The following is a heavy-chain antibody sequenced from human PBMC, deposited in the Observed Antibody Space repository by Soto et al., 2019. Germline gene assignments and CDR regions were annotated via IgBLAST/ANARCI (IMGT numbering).Heavy chain of an antibody. CDR3: YRDIXVVPAATESLAAAGFDY. CDR2: IDPSDSYT. Sequence: PGESLKISCKGSGYSFTIYWISWVRQMPGKGLEWMGRIDPSDSYTNYSPSFQGHVTISADKSISTAYLQWSSLKASDTAMYYCYRDIXVVPAATESLAAAGFDYWGQGTLVTVSS. D-gene: IGHD2-2*01. J-gene: IGHJ4*02. V-gene: IGHV5-10-1*01. CDR1: GYSFTIYW.